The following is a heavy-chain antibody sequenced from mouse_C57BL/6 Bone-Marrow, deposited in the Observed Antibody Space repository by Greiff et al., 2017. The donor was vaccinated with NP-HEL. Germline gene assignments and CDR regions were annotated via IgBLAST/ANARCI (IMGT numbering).Heavy chain of an antibody. CDR2: INSDGGST. D-gene: IGHD6-1*02. J-gene: IGHJ4*01. Sequence: EVNVVESGGGLVQPGESLKLSCESNEYEFPSHDMSWVRKTPEKRLELVAAINSDGGSTYYPDTMERRFIISRDNTKKTLYLQMSSLRSEDTALYYCARPQTANYAMDYWGQGTSVTVSS. CDR3: ARPQTANYAMDY. CDR1: EYEFPSHD. V-gene: IGHV5-2*01.